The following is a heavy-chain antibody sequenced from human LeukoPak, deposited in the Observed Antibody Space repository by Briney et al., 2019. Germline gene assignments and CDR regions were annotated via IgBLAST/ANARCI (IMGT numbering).Heavy chain of an antibody. CDR2: IIPIFGTA. D-gene: IGHD7-27*01. CDR3: ARGLGDYYYYGMDV. Sequence: ASVKVSCKASGYTFTNYYIHWVRQAPGQGLEWMGGIIPIFGTANYAQKFQGRVTITADESTSTAYMELSSLRSEDTAVYYCARGLGDYYYYGMDVWGQGTTVTVSS. V-gene: IGHV1-69*13. J-gene: IGHJ6*02. CDR1: GYTFTNYY.